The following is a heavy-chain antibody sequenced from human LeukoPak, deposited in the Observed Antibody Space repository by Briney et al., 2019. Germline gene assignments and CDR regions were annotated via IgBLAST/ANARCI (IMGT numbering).Heavy chain of an antibody. CDR1: GGSFSGYY. Sequence: SETLSLTCAVYGGSFSGYYWSWIRQPPVKGLEWIGEINHSGSTNYNPSLKSRVTISVDTSKNQFSLKLSSVTAADTAVYYCARVGGVVVTATHWFDPWGQGTLVTVSS. CDR2: INHSGST. V-gene: IGHV4-34*01. J-gene: IGHJ5*02. CDR3: ARVGGVVVTATHWFDP. D-gene: IGHD2-21*02.